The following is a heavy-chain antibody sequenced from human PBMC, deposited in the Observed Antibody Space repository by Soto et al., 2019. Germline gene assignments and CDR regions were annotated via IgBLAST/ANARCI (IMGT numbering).Heavy chain of an antibody. CDR2: IYSGGST. J-gene: IGHJ3*02. Sequence: EVQLVESGGGLVQPGGSLRLSCAASGFTVSSNSMSWVRQAPGKGLEWVSVIYSGGSTYYADSVKGRFTISRDNSKNTLYLQMNSLRAEDTAVYYCARDTLHYGDYGHDAFDIWGQGTMVTVSS. CDR3: ARDTLHYGDYGHDAFDI. CDR1: GFTVSSNS. D-gene: IGHD4-17*01. V-gene: IGHV3-66*01.